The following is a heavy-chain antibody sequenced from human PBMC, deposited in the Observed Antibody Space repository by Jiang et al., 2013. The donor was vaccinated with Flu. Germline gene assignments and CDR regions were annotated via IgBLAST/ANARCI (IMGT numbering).Heavy chain of an antibody. CDR2: ISAYNGNT. CDR1: GYTFTSYG. CDR3: ARVYDILTGYYPKRYFDY. Sequence: GAEVKKPGASVKVSCKASGYTFTSYGISWVRQAPGQGLEWMGWISAYNGNTNYAQKLQGRVTMTTDTSTSTAYMELRSLRSDDTAVYYCARVYDILTGYYPKRYFDYWGQGTLVTVSS. D-gene: IGHD3-9*01. V-gene: IGHV1-18*01. J-gene: IGHJ4*02.